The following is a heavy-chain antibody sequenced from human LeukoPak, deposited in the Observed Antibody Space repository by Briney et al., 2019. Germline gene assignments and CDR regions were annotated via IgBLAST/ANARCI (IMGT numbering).Heavy chain of an antibody. V-gene: IGHV3-72*01. Sequence: GGTLRLSCVASGFTFSDHYMDWVRQAPGKGLEWVGRSGNKANSYTTDYAASVKGRFTISRDDSKNSLYLQMNSLRAEDTAVYYCARDLHFTMVRGAADYWGQGTLVTVSS. D-gene: IGHD3-10*01. CDR2: SGNKANSYTT. CDR1: GFTFSDHY. CDR3: ARDLHFTMVRGAADY. J-gene: IGHJ4*02.